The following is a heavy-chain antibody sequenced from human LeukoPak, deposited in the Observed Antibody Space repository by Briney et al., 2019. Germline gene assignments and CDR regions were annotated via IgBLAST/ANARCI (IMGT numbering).Heavy chain of an antibody. CDR1: GYTFTSYG. J-gene: IGHJ4*02. CDR2: INPNSGAT. CDR3: ARATIVGAIPGY. V-gene: IGHV1-2*02. D-gene: IGHD1-26*01. Sequence: ASVKVSCKASGYTFTSYGISWVRQAPGQGLEWMGWINPNSGATIFGQNFQDRMTMTRDTSINTAYMELSRLKSNDTALYYCARATIVGAIPGYWGQGTLVTVSS.